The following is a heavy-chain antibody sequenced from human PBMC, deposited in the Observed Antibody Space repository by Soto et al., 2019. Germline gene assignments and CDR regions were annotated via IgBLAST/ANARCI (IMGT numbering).Heavy chain of an antibody. J-gene: IGHJ4*02. CDR2: ISGSGGST. CDR3: ARRGTGGFLRYFDN. Sequence: GGSLRLSCAAPGFTFSSYAMSWVRQAPGKGLEWVSAISGSGGSTYYADSVKGRFTISRDKSTGTAFMELNSLRSEDTALYFCARRGTGGFLRYFDNWGQGTLVTVSS. D-gene: IGHD2-8*02. V-gene: IGHV3-23*01. CDR1: GFTFSSYA.